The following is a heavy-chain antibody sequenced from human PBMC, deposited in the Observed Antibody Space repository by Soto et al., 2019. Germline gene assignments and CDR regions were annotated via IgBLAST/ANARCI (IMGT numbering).Heavy chain of an antibody. J-gene: IGHJ4*02. V-gene: IGHV4-30-2*01. CDR1: GGSITSGGYS. Sequence: QLPLQESGSGLVKPSQTLSLPCAVSGGSITSGGYSWSWIRQPPGKGLEWIGYIYHSGSTSYNPSLQSRVTTSVDRSKYQFSLKLSSVTAADTAVYYCARGPPFQWGQGTLVTVSS. CDR3: ARGPPFQ. CDR2: IYHSGST.